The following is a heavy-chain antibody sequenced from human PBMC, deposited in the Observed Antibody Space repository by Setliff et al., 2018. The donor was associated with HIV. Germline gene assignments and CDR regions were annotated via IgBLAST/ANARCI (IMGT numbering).Heavy chain of an antibody. CDR1: GGTFSSYA. CDR2: IIPKFGTA. V-gene: IGHV1-69*13. J-gene: IGHJ4*02. Sequence: ASVKVSCKASGGTFSSYAISWVRQAPGQGLEWMGGIIPKFGTANYAQKFQARVTITADESTSTAYMELSSLRSDDTAVYYCTMDLPGGISDCFDSWGQGTLVTVS. CDR3: TMDLPGGISDCFDS. D-gene: IGHD2-15*01.